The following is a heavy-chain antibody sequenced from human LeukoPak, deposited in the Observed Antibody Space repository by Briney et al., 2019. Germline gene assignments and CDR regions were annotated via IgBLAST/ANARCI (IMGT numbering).Heavy chain of an antibody. CDR1: GYTFTGSS. CDR2: IIPIFGTA. D-gene: IGHD5-18*01. CDR3: ARDPTTSYGYGY. V-gene: IGHV1-69*05. J-gene: IGHJ4*02. Sequence: ASVKVSCKASGYTFTGSSMHWVRQAPGQGLEWMGRIIPIFGTANYTQKFQGRVTITTDESTSTAYMELSSLRSEDTAVYYCARDPTTSYGYGYWGQGTLVTVSS.